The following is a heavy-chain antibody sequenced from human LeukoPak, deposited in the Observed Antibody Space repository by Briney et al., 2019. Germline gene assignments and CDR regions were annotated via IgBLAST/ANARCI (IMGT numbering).Heavy chain of an antibody. D-gene: IGHD6-13*01. CDR3: AREGSSWDRGTDY. V-gene: IGHV1-2*02. CDR1: GYTFTVYY. J-gene: IGHJ4*02. CDR2: INPNSGGT. Sequence: ASVKVSCKASGYTFTVYYMHWGRQAPGQGLEWMGWINPNSGGTNYAQKFQGRVTMTRDTSISTAYMELSRLRSDDTAVYYCAREGSSWDRGTDYWGQGTLVTVSS.